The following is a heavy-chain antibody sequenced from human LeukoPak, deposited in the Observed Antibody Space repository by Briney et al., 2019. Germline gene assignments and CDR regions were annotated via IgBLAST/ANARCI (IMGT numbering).Heavy chain of an antibody. Sequence: PGESLKISCKGSGYSFTSYWIGWVRPMPGKGLEWMGIIYPGDSDTRYSPSFQGQVTISADKSISTAYLQWSSLKASDTAMYYCARRWAYCGGDCDYYFDYWGQGTLVTVSS. V-gene: IGHV5-51*01. J-gene: IGHJ4*02. CDR1: GYSFTSYW. D-gene: IGHD2-21*02. CDR3: ARRWAYCGGDCDYYFDY. CDR2: IYPGDSDT.